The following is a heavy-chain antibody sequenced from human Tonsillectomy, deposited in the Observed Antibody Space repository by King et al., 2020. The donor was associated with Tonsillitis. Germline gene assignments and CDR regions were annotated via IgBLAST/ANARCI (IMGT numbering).Heavy chain of an antibody. CDR2: ISSSSSFI. CDR1: GFTFRNYN. V-gene: IGHV3-21*01. Sequence: VQLVQSGGGLVKPGGSLRLSCAASGFTFRNYNMIWVRQAPGKGLEWLSSISSSSSFIYYVDSVKGRFTISRDNAKNSLYLQMNILRAEDTARYYCAGEGFDYYWGGGVNYYYGLDLWGQGTTVTVSS. CDR3: AGEGFDYYWGGGVNYYYGLDL. J-gene: IGHJ6*01. D-gene: IGHD2-21*02.